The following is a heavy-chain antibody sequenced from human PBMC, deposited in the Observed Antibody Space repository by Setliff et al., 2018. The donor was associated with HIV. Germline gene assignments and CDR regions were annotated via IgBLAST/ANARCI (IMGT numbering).Heavy chain of an antibody. J-gene: IGHJ4*02. CDR3: AKDRYYYGTSGPYFDY. V-gene: IGHV3-30*02. CDR1: GFTFSTYG. D-gene: IGHD3-22*01. CDR2: IRYDEINN. Sequence: PGGSLRLSCAASGFTFSTYGMHWVRQAPGKGLEWVAFIRYDEINNYYAESVKGRFTISRDNSKNTLYLQMNSLRAEDTAVYYCAKDRYYYGTSGPYFDYWGQGTLVTVSS.